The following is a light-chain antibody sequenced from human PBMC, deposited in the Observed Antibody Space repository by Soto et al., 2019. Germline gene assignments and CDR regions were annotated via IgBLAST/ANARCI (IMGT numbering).Light chain of an antibody. CDR1: QSVSSY. Sequence: EIVLTQSPATLSLSPGERATLSCRASQSVSSYLAWYQQKPGQAPRLLIYDASNRATGIPARFSGSGSGTDFTLPISSLEPEDFAVYYCQPLLFPFGPGTKVDIK. CDR3: QPLLFP. V-gene: IGKV3-11*01. CDR2: DAS. J-gene: IGKJ3*01.